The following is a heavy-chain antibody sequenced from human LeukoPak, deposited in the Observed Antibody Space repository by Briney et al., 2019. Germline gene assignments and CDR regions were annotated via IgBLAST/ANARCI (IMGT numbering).Heavy chain of an antibody. CDR1: GFTFSSYW. J-gene: IGHJ3*02. Sequence: GGSLRLSCAAPGFTFSSYWMHWVRQAPGKGLVWVSRINTDGSSTSYADSVKGRFTISRDNAKNTLYLQMNSLRAEDTAVYYCARERFLDLDAFDIWGQGTMVTVSS. D-gene: IGHD3-3*01. CDR2: INTDGSST. V-gene: IGHV3-74*01. CDR3: ARERFLDLDAFDI.